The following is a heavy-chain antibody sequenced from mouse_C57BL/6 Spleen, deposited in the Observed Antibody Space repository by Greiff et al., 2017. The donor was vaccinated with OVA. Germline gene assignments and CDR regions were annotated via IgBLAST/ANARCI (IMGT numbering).Heavy chain of an antibody. CDR2: IDPSDSYT. J-gene: IGHJ1*03. CDR3: ARGYYGSSPYWYFDV. V-gene: IGHV1-69*01. D-gene: IGHD1-1*01. Sequence: VQLQQPGAELVMPGASVKLSCKASGYTFTSYWMHWVKQRPGQGLEWIGEIDPSDSYTNYNQKFKGKSTLTVDKSSSIAYMQLSSLTSEDTAVYYCARGYYGSSPYWYFDVWGTGTTVTVSS. CDR1: GYTFTSYW.